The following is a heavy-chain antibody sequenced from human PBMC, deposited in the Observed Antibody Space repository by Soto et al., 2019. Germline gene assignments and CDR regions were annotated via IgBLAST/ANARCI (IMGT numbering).Heavy chain of an antibody. CDR3: AKDLARWYYFDY. V-gene: IGHV3-23*01. CDR2: ISGSGGST. J-gene: IGHJ4*02. Sequence: GGSLRLSCAASGFTFSSYAMSWVRQAPGKGLEWVSAISGSGGSTYYTDSVKGRFTISRDNSKNTLYLQMNSLRAEDTAVYYCAKDLARWYYFDYWGQGTLVTVS. CDR1: GFTFSSYA. D-gene: IGHD2-15*01.